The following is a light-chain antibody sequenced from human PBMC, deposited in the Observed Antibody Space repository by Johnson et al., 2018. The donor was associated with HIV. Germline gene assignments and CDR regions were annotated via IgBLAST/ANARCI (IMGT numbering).Light chain of an antibody. CDR3: ETWDSSLSGV. Sequence: QSVLTQPPSVSAAPGQKVTISCFGSDSNIGNNYVSWYQQVPGTAPKLLIYDNDKRPSGIPDRFSGSKSGTSATLGITGLQTGDEADYYCETWDSSLSGVFGTGTQVTVL. CDR2: DND. J-gene: IGLJ1*01. V-gene: IGLV1-51*01. CDR1: DSNIGNNY.